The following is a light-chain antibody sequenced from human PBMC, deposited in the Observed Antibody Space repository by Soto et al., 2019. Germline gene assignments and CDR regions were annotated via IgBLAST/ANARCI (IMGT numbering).Light chain of an antibody. V-gene: IGKV3-15*01. J-gene: IGKJ5*01. Sequence: VLTPSPATLSVSPGETTTLSCRASQSIGSKLAWYQQRPGQAPRLLIYGASTRATAIPARFSGSGSGTEFTLTISSLQSEDFAIYYCQQYNNWPITFGQGTRLEIK. CDR3: QQYNNWPIT. CDR1: QSIGSK. CDR2: GAS.